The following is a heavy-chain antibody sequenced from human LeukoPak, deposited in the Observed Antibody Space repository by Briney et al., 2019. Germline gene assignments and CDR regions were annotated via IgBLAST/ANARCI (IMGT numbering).Heavy chain of an antibody. CDR1: GYTFTSYY. Sequence: GASVKVSCKASGYTFTSYYLHWVRQAPGQGLEWMGIINPSGSNTYYAQKFQGRVTMTRNTSISTAYMELSSLRSEDTAVYYCARAQITGTTYAFDIWGQGTMVTVSS. V-gene: IGHV1-46*01. CDR3: ARAQITGTTYAFDI. D-gene: IGHD1-20*01. CDR2: INPSGSNT. J-gene: IGHJ3*02.